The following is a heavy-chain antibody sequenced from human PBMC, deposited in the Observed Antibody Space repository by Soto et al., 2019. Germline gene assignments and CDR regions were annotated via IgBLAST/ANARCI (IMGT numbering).Heavy chain of an antibody. V-gene: IGHV1-69*13. CDR3: ARELSSGWYLGAFDI. Sequence: GASVKVSCKASGGTFSSYTISWVRQAPGQGLEWMGGIIPIFGTANYAQKFQGRVTITADESASTDYMELSSLRSEDTAVYYCARELSSGWYLGAFDIWGQGTMVTVSS. CDR1: GGTFSSYT. J-gene: IGHJ3*02. CDR2: IIPIFGTA. D-gene: IGHD6-19*01.